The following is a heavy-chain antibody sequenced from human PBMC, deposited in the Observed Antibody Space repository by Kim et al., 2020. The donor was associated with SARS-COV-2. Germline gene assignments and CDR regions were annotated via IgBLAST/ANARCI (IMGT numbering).Heavy chain of an antibody. Sequence: GGSLRLSCAASGFTFSSYAMSWVRQAPGKGLEWVSAISGSGGSTYYADSVKGRFTISRDNSKNTLYLQMNSLRAEDTAVYYCAKDRGYGRTLGYFDLWGRGTLVTVSS. D-gene: IGHD1-1*01. V-gene: IGHV3-23*01. CDR3: AKDRGYGRTLGYFDL. CDR1: GFTFSSYA. J-gene: IGHJ2*01. CDR2: ISGSGGST.